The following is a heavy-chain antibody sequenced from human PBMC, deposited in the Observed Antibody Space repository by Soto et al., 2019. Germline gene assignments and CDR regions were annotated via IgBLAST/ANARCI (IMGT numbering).Heavy chain of an antibody. CDR1: GFCFDDYA. V-gene: IGHV3-20*04. CDR2: INWNGGST. J-gene: IGHJ4*02. Sequence: RSGGSVRLSCAACGFCFDDYAMWWVCQAPGEGRVWVSCINWNGGSTGYADSVMGLFTISRDNVKNSLYLQMNSLRAEDTALYYCARDLSGYVPFDYWGQGT. D-gene: IGHD5-12*01. CDR3: ARDLSGYVPFDY.